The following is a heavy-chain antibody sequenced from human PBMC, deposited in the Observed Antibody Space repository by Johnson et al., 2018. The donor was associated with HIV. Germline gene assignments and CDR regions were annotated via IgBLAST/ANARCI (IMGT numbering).Heavy chain of an antibody. J-gene: IGHJ3*01. CDR2: ISWNSGSI. Sequence: VQLVESGGGLVQPGRSLRLSCAASGFTFDDYAMHWVRQAPGKGLEWVSGISWNSGSIGYADSVKGRFTISRDNAKNSLYLQMNSLRAGDTAVYYCARGPSVVTLHAFDLWGQGTLVTVSS. V-gene: IGHV3-9*01. CDR3: ARGPSVVTLHAFDL. CDR1: GFTFDDYA. D-gene: IGHD4-23*01.